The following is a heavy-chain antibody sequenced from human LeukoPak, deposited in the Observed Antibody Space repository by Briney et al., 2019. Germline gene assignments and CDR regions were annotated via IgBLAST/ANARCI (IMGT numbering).Heavy chain of an antibody. V-gene: IGHV3-21*01. CDR3: ARDEVLWFGELLSPPYGMDV. Sequence: PGGSLRLSCAASGFTFSGYSMDWVRQAPGKGLEWVSSISSSSSYIYYADSVKGRFTISRDNAKNSLYLQMNSLRAEDTAVYYCARDEVLWFGELLSPPYGMDVWGQGTTVTVSS. J-gene: IGHJ6*02. CDR2: ISSSSSYI. D-gene: IGHD3-10*01. CDR1: GFTFSGYS.